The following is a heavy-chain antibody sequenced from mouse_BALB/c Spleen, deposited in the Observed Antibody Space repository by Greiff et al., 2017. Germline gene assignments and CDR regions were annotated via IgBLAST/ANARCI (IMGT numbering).Heavy chain of an antibody. V-gene: IGHV1S81*02. CDR1: GYTFTSYW. J-gene: IGHJ3*01. CDR3: ARVYYDYGWFAY. Sequence: VQLQQPGAELVKPGASVKLSCKDSGYTFTSYWMHWVKQRPGQGLEWIGEINPSNGRTNYNEKFKSKATLTVDKSSSTAYMQLSSLTSEDSAVYYCARVYYDYGWFAYWGQGTLVTVSA. CDR2: INPSNGRT. D-gene: IGHD2-4*01.